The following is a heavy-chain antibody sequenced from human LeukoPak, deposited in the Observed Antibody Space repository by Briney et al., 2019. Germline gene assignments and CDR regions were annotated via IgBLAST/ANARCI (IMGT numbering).Heavy chain of an antibody. CDR3: ARVYTMVRGVPNWFDP. Sequence: GASVKVSCKASGYTFTSYGISWVRQAPGQGLEWMGWISAYNGNTNYARKLQGRVTMTTDTSTSTAYMELRSLRSDDTAVYYCARVYTMVRGVPNWFDPWGQGTLVTVSS. CDR1: GYTFTSYG. CDR2: ISAYNGNT. D-gene: IGHD3-10*01. J-gene: IGHJ5*02. V-gene: IGHV1-18*01.